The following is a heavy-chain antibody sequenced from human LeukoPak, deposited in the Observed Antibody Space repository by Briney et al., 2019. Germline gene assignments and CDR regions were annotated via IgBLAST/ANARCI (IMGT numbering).Heavy chain of an antibody. CDR2: IKQDGSEK. CDR3: GRVKEASAFDI. V-gene: IGHV3-7*01. CDR1: GFTFSSYW. J-gene: IGHJ3*02. D-gene: IGHD5-12*01. Sequence: GGSLRLSCAASGFTFSSYWMSWVRQAPGKGLEWVANIKQDGSEKYYVDSVKGRFTISRDNAKNSLYLQMNSLRAEDTAVYYCGRVKEASAFDIWGQGTMVTVSS.